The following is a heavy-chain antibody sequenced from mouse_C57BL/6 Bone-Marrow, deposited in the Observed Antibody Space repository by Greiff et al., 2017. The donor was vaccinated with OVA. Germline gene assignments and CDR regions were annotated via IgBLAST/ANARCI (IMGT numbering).Heavy chain of an antibody. CDR1: GFTFSSYA. CDR3: ARDRSYPKDD. V-gene: IGHV5-4*01. D-gene: IGHD2-10*01. CDR2: ISDGGSYT. J-gene: IGHJ4*01. Sequence: EVKLVESGGGLVKPGGSLKLSCAASGFTFSSYAMSWVRQTPAKRLEWVATISDGGSYTYYPATVQGRFTISRDNAKNNLYLQMSHLKSEDTAMYYCARDRSYPKDDWGQGTSVTVSS.